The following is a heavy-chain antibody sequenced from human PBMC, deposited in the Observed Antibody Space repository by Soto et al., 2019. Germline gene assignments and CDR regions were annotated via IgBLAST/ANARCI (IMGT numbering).Heavy chain of an antibody. Sequence: QVQLVESGGGVVQPGRSLRLSCAASGFTFSSYGMHWVRQAPGKGLEWVASIWYDGSNKYYADSVKGRFSISRDNSKNTLYLQMNSLRAEDTAVYYCARVPAANSNCYYYGMDVWGQGTTVTVSS. V-gene: IGHV3-33*01. D-gene: IGHD2-2*01. J-gene: IGHJ6*02. CDR1: GFTFSSYG. CDR2: IWYDGSNK. CDR3: ARVPAANSNCYYYGMDV.